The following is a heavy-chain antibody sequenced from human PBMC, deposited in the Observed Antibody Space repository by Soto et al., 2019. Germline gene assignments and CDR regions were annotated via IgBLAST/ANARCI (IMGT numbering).Heavy chain of an antibody. CDR3: AREGGVLRLSNWFDS. Sequence: SETLSLTCTVPGDSVTSTSYYWSWVRQPPGKGLEWIGYSYYNGDTMYNPSLKSRVTISVDTSKNQFSLKLSSVTAADTAVYYCAREGGVLRLSNWFDSWGQGIQVTVSS. J-gene: IGHJ5*01. CDR1: GDSVTSTSYY. D-gene: IGHD3-3*01. CDR2: SYYNGDT. V-gene: IGHV4-61*01.